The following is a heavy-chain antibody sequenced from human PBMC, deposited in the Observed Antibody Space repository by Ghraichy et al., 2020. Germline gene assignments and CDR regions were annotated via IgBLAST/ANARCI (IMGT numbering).Heavy chain of an antibody. J-gene: IGHJ4*02. CDR3: ARVKEQQLDY. V-gene: IGHV4-39*01. CDR2: IYYSGST. Sequence: SETLSLTCTVSGGSISSSSYYWGWIRQPPGKGLEWIGSIYYSGSTYYNPSLKSRVTISVDTSKNQFSLKLSSVTAADTAVYYCARVKEQQLDYWGQGTLVTVSS. D-gene: IGHD6-13*01. CDR1: GGSISSSSYY.